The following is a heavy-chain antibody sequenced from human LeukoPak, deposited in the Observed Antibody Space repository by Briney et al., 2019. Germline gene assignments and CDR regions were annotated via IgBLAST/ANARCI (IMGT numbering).Heavy chain of an antibody. J-gene: IGHJ4*02. Sequence: GGSLRLSCAASGFTFSSYEMNWVRQAPGKGLEWVSYISSSGSTIYYADSVKGRFTISRDNAKNSLYLQMNSLSAEDTATYYCARDRRDGYNVLDYWGQGTLVTVSS. CDR3: ARDRRDGYNVLDY. V-gene: IGHV3-48*03. CDR1: GFTFSSYE. D-gene: IGHD5-24*01. CDR2: ISSSGSTI.